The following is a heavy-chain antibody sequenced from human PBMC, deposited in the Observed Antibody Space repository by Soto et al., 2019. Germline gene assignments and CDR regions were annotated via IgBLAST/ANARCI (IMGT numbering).Heavy chain of an antibody. CDR3: ARNTDSSGYYY. V-gene: IGHV4-34*01. CDR1: GGSFSGYY. J-gene: IGHJ4*02. D-gene: IGHD3-22*01. Sequence: SETLSLTCAVYGGSFSGYYWSWIRQPPGKGLEWIGEINHSGSTNYNPSLKSRVTISVDTSKNQFSLKLSSVTAADTAVYYCARNTDSSGYYYWGQGTLVTVSS. CDR2: INHSGST.